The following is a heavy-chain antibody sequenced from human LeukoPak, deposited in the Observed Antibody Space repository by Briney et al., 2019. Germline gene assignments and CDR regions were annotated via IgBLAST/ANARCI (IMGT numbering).Heavy chain of an antibody. Sequence: GGSLRLSCAASGFTFTTYSMNWVRQAPGKGLEWVSAIRRSGDSTYYADSVKGRFTISRDNSKSTLYLQMSSLRAEDTAVYYCARDAYSRPTNWFDPWGQGTLVTVSS. CDR1: GFTFTTYS. CDR3: ARDAYSRPTNWFDP. J-gene: IGHJ5*02. D-gene: IGHD4-11*01. V-gene: IGHV3-23*01. CDR2: IRRSGDST.